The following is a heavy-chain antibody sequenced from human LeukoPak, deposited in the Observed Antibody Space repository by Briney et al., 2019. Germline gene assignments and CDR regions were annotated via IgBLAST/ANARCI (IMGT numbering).Heavy chain of an antibody. V-gene: IGHV3-7*03. D-gene: IGHD6-19*01. CDR2: IDHDGSEK. Sequence: PGGSLRLSCAASGFSFSTHSLTWVRQAPGKGLQWVATIDHDGSEKDYVDSVKGRFTISRDKAENSLYLQLNSLRAEDTAIYYCARGSGWLDYWGQGTLVTVSS. CDR3: ARGSGWLDY. CDR1: GFSFSTHS. J-gene: IGHJ4*02.